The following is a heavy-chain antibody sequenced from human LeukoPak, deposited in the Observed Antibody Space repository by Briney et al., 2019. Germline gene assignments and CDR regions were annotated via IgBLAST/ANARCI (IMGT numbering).Heavy chain of an antibody. CDR1: GFPFSSFY. Sequence: PGGSLRVSCAASGFPFSSFYMSWVRQAPGKGLEWVSSISSSTSYIFYADSMRGRVTISRDNAKNSLYLQMNSLRVEDTAVYYCARDRGSGWHTFDSWGQGTLVTVSS. J-gene: IGHJ4*02. V-gene: IGHV3-21*01. CDR3: ARDRGSGWHTFDS. D-gene: IGHD6-19*01. CDR2: ISSSTSYI.